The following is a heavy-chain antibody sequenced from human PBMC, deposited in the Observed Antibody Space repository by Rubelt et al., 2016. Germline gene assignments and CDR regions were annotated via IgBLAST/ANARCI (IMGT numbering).Heavy chain of an antibody. CDR3: ARGGLVGVFDY. CDR1: GFSFSDVW. J-gene: IGHJ4*02. V-gene: IGHV3-74*01. D-gene: IGHD1-26*01. Sequence: EWRLAESGGGLVKPGGSLRLSCRASGFSFSDVWMNWVRQAPGKGLVWVSRINSDGSSTSYADSVKGRFTISRDNGKKTLYLQMNRLRGADTAVEYCARGGLVGVFDYWGQGTLVTVS. CDR2: INSDGSST.